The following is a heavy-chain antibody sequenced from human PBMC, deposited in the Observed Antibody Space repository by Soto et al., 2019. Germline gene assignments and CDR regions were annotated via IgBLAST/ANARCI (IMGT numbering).Heavy chain of an antibody. CDR3: AREDGIVGATSAFDY. V-gene: IGHV3-21*01. D-gene: IGHD1-26*01. CDR2: INGRSNYK. Sequence: EVQVVESGGGLVKPGGSLRLSCASSGFTFSTYTMNWVRQAPGKGLEWVSSINGRSNYKYYTDSVKGRFTISRDNAKNSMYLQMNRLRAEDTAVYYCAREDGIVGATSAFDYWGLGTLVTVSS. CDR1: GFTFSTYT. J-gene: IGHJ4*02.